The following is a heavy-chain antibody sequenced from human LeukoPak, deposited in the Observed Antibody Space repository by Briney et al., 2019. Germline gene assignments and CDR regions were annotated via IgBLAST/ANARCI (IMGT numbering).Heavy chain of an antibody. CDR1: GFTLSSYW. V-gene: IGHV3-7*01. Sequence: GGSLRLSCAASGFTLSSYWMSWVRQAPGKGLEWVANMKQDGSEKYYVDSVKGRFTISRDNAKNSLYLQMNSLRAEDTAVYYCARVRSGSHWRGKYYYYHYMDVWGKGTTVTVSS. J-gene: IGHJ6*03. D-gene: IGHD1-26*01. CDR2: MKQDGSEK. CDR3: ARVRSGSHWRGKYYYYHYMDV.